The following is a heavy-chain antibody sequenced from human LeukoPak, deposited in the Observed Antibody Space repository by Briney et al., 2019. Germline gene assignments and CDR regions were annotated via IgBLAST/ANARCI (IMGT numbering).Heavy chain of an antibody. D-gene: IGHD3-16*01. Sequence: ASVQVSCKASGYTFTGYYMHWVRQAPGQGLEWMGWINPNSGGTNYAQKFQGWVTMTRDTSISTAYMELSRLRSDDTAVYYCARGGPGGSGYYYGMDVWGQGTTVTVSS. CDR2: INPNSGGT. CDR1: GYTFTGYY. V-gene: IGHV1-2*04. J-gene: IGHJ6*02. CDR3: ARGGPGGSGYYYGMDV.